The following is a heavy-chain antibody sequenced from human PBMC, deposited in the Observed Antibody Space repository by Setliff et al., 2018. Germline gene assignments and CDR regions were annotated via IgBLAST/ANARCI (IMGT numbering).Heavy chain of an antibody. D-gene: IGHD3-22*01. J-gene: IGHJ6*02. CDR2: INHSGST. CDR1: GGSFSGYY. V-gene: IGHV4-34*01. Sequence: PSETLSLTCAVYGGSFSGYYWSWIRQPPGKGLEWIGEINHSGSTNYNPSLKSRVTISVDTSKNQFSLKLSSVTAADTAVYYCARGGYYYDSSGYYQASYYYYYGMDVWGQGTTVTVSS. CDR3: ARGGYYYDSSGYYQASYYYYYGMDV.